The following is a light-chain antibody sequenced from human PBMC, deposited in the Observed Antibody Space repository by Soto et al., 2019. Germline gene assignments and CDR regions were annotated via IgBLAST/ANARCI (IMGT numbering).Light chain of an antibody. Sequence: ALTQPASVSGCPGQWITFPCTGTSSDVGGYKYVSWYQQHPGKAPKLLIYDVSNRPSGVSNRFSGSKSGNTASLTISGLQAEDEADYYCSSYSSSSTPYVFGTGTKVTVL. CDR3: SSYSSSSTPYV. J-gene: IGLJ1*01. CDR2: DVS. V-gene: IGLV2-14*01. CDR1: SSDVGGYKY.